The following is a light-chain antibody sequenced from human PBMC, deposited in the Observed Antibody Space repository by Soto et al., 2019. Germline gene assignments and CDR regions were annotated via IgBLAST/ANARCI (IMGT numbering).Light chain of an antibody. Sequence: QSVLTQPPSASGSPGQSVTISCTGTSSDVGGYVYVSWYQQHPGKVPKLVIYEVSKRPSGVPDRFSGSKSGNTASLTISGLQADDEADYYCSSYAGSKSLFGTGTKLTVL. CDR1: SSDVGGYVY. J-gene: IGLJ1*01. V-gene: IGLV2-8*01. CDR2: EVS. CDR3: SSYAGSKSL.